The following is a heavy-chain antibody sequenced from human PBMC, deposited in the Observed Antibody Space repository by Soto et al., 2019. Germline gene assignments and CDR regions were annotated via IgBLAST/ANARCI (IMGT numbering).Heavy chain of an antibody. CDR1: GFTFSSYS. J-gene: IGHJ4*02. Sequence: EVQLVESGGGFVQPGGSLRLSCAASGFTFSSYSMNWVRQAPGKGLEWVSYITSSSRTIYYADSVKGRFTISRDNAKNSLYLQMNSLRDGDTAVYYCACGYSYGYSLDYWGQGTLVTVSS. CDR3: ACGYSYGYSLDY. D-gene: IGHD5-18*01. V-gene: IGHV3-48*02. CDR2: ITSSSRTI.